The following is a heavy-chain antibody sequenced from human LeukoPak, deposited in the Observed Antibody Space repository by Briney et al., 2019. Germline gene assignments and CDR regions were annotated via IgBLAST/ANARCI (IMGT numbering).Heavy chain of an antibody. CDR3: AREGGPYRPLDY. J-gene: IGHJ4*02. CDR1: GGSITNTNY. CDR2: VNLQGST. Sequence: PSGTLSLTCGVSGGSITNTNYWTWVRQPPGKGLEWIGEVNLQGSTNYNPSLMGRVAISVDTSENHISLQLTSVTAADTAVYYCAREGGPYRPLDYSGQGTLATVSS. V-gene: IGHV4-4*02.